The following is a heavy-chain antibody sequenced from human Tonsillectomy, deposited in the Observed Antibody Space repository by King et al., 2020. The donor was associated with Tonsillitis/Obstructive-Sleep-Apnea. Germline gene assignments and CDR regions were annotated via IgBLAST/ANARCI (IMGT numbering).Heavy chain of an antibody. CDR1: GYRFTGYW. CDR3: ARRRYCGGDTCSNWCDP. D-gene: IGHD2-21*01. CDR2: IYPGDSDT. Sequence: QLVQSGAEVKKPGESLKISCKASGYRFTGYWIGWVRQMPGKGLEWMGIIYPGDSDTRYSPSFQGQVTIPADKSTSTAYLQWSSLKASDTAMYYCARRRYCGGDTCSNWCDPWGQGTLVTVSS. J-gene: IGHJ5*02. V-gene: IGHV5-51*03.